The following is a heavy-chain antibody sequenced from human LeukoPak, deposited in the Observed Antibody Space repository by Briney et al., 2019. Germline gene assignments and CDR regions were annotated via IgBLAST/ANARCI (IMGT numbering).Heavy chain of an antibody. CDR3: ARGRRWSYYFDY. J-gene: IGHJ4*02. D-gene: IGHD1-26*01. CDR1: GGSFSGYY. Sequence: PSETLSVTCAVYGGSFSGYYWSWIRQPPGKGLEWIGEINHSGSTNYNPSLKSRVTISVDTSKNQFSLKLSSVTAADTAVYYCARGRRWSYYFDYWGQGTLVTVSS. V-gene: IGHV4-34*01. CDR2: INHSGST.